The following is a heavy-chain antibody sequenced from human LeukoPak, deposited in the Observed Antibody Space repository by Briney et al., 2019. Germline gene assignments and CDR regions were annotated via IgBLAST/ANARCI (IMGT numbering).Heavy chain of an antibody. CDR2: IYSGGST. CDR3: ARRGDYYYYYYMDV. J-gene: IGHJ6*03. V-gene: IGHV3-53*01. Sequence: GGSLRLCYAASGFTVSSNYMNWVRQAPGKGLEWVSVIYSGGSTYYADSVKGRFTISRDNSKNTVYLQMNSLRVEDTAVYYCARRGDYYYYYYMDVWGKGTTVTVSS. CDR1: GFTVSSNY. D-gene: IGHD3-10*01.